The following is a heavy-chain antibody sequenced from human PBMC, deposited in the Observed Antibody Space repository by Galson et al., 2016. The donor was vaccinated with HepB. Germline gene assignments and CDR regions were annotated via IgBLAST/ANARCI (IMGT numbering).Heavy chain of an antibody. CDR1: GFAFSDYT. V-gene: IGHV3-23*01. CDR2: ISASGDTA. CDR3: AKTGWTGTRCYVNY. D-gene: IGHD2-2*01. J-gene: IGHJ4*02. Sequence: SLRLSCAASGFAFSDYTMNWVRQAPGKGLEWVSTISASGDTAYYADSVKGRFTVSRDNSWNTLYLQMNSLRAEDTAVIYYAKTGWTGTRCYVNYWGQGTLVTVSS.